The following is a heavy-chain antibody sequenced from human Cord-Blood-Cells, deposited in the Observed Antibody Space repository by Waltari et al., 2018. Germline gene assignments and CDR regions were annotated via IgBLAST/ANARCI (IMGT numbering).Heavy chain of an antibody. CDR1: GGTFSSYA. CDR3: ARDYSIAVTPAGAPNAFDI. V-gene: IGHV1-69*01. CDR2: IIPIFGTA. J-gene: IGHJ3*02. D-gene: IGHD2-21*01. Sequence: QVQLVQSGAEVKKPGSSVKVSCKASGGTFSSYAISWVRQAPGQGLEWMGGIIPIFGTANYAQKFQGRVTITADESTSTAYMELSSLRSEDTAVYYCARDYSIAVTPAGAPNAFDIWGQGTMVTVSS.